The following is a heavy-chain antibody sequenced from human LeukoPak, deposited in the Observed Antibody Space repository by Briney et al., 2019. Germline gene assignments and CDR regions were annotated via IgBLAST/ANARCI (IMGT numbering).Heavy chain of an antibody. CDR2: ISYDGSNK. J-gene: IGHJ4*02. Sequence: GGSLRLSCAASGFTFSSYSMNWVRQAPGKGLEWVAVISYDGSNKYYADSVKGRFTISRDNSKNTLYLQMNSLRAEDTAVYYCARAGSSGFYNYLDYWGQGTLVTVSS. CDR3: ARAGSSGFYNYLDY. D-gene: IGHD6-19*01. CDR1: GFTFSSYS. V-gene: IGHV3-30*03.